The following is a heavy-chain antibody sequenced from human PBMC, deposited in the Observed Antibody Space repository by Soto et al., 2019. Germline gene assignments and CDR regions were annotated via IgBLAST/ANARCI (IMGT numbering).Heavy chain of an antibody. CDR1: RYTFNCYG. CDR3: ARATGYNSGLTDY. J-gene: IGHJ4*01. D-gene: IGHD6-19*01. V-gene: IGHV1-18*01. Sequence: ASVKLSCKASRYTFNCYGSTWVRQAPGQGLEWMGWISAYNGNTNYAQKLQGRVTMTTDTSTSTAYMELRSVRSDDTAVYYCARATGYNSGLTDYWGHGTLVTVSS. CDR2: ISAYNGNT.